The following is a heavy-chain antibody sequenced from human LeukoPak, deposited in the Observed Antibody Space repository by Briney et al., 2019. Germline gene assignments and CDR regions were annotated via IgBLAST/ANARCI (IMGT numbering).Heavy chain of an antibody. CDR1: GFTFSSYS. J-gene: IGHJ4*02. Sequence: PGGSLRLSCAASGFTFSSYSMNWVRQAPGKGLEWVAVISYDGSNKYYADSVKGRFTISRDNSKNTLYLQMNSLRAEDTAVYYCARGIAARPRPLDYWGQGTLVTVSS. CDR3: ARGIAARPRPLDY. CDR2: ISYDGSNK. V-gene: IGHV3-30*03. D-gene: IGHD6-6*01.